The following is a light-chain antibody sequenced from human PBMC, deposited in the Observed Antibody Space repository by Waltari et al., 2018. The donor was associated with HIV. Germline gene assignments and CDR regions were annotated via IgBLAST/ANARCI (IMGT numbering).Light chain of an antibody. CDR3: AAWDDGLSGPV. CDR1: SSNIGSNY. J-gene: IGLJ3*02. Sequence: QSVLTQPPSASRTPGQRVTISCSGSSSNIGSNYVYWYQQLPGTAPKLRIYRSNQRPSGVPDRFSGSKSGTSASLAISGLRSEDEADYYCAAWDDGLSGPVFGGGTKLTVL. CDR2: RSN. V-gene: IGLV1-47*01.